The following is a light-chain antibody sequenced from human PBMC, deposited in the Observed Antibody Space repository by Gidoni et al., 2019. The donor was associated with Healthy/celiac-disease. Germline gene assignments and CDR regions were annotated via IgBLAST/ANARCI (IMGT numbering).Light chain of an antibody. CDR1: QSVSSSY. CDR3: QQYGSSPYT. CDR2: GAS. Sequence: EIGLTQSPGTLSLSPGERATLSCRASQSVSSSYLAWYQQKPGQAPRLLIYGASSRATGIPYRFSGSGSGTDFTLTISRLEPEDFAVYYCQQYGSSPYTFGQGTKLEIK. V-gene: IGKV3-20*01. J-gene: IGKJ2*01.